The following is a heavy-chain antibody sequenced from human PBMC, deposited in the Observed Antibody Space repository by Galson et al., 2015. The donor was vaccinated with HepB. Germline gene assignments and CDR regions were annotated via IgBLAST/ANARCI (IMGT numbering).Heavy chain of an antibody. CDR3: AGYPLRWSSSWYPQDY. CDR2: ISSSSSYI. CDR1: GFTFSSYS. D-gene: IGHD6-13*01. V-gene: IGHV3-21*01. J-gene: IGHJ4*02. Sequence: SLRLSCAASGFTFSSYSMNWVRQAPGKGLEWVSSISSSSSYIYYADSVKGRFTISRDNAKNSLYLQMNSLRAEDTAVYYCAGYPLRWSSSWYPQDYWGQGTLVTVSS.